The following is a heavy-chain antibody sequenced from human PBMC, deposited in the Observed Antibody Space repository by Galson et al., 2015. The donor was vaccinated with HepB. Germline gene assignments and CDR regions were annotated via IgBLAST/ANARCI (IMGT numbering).Heavy chain of an antibody. CDR1: GFSLSTSGMC. V-gene: IGHV2-70*11. J-gene: IGHJ3*02. CDR3: ARILDCGGDRSEQDI. D-gene: IGHD2-21*02. CDR2: IDWDDDK. Sequence: PALVKPTQTLTLTCTFSGFSLSTSGMCASWIRQPPGKALEWLARIDWDDDKYYSTSLKTRLTISKDTSKNQVVLTMTNMDPVDTATYYCARILDCGGDRSEQDIWGQGTMVTVSS.